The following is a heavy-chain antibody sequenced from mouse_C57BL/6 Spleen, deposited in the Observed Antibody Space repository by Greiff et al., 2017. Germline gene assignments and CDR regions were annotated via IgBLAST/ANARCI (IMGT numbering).Heavy chain of an antibody. J-gene: IGHJ4*01. CDR1: GFNIKDDY. CDR2: IDPENGDT. D-gene: IGHD4-1*01. V-gene: IGHV14-4*01. Sequence: VQLQQSGAELVRPGASVKLSCTASGFNIKDDYMHWVKQSPEQGLEWIGWIDPENGDTEYASKFQGKATITADTSSNTAYLQLSSLTSEDTAVYYCTGRNWGAMDYWGQGTSVTVSS. CDR3: TGRNWGAMDY.